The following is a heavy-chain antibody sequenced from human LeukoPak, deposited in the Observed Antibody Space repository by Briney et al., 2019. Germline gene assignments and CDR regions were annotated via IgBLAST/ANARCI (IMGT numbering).Heavy chain of an antibody. CDR2: ISGSGGST. J-gene: IGHJ5*02. Sequence: GGSLRLSCVASGFTFSSYAMSWVRQAPGKGPEWVSAISGSGGSTYYADSVKGRFTISRDNSKNTLYLQMNSLRAEDTAVYYCAKLNGGVWGNWFDPWGQGTLVTVSS. V-gene: IGHV3-23*01. D-gene: IGHD3-16*01. CDR3: AKLNGGVWGNWFDP. CDR1: GFTFSSYA.